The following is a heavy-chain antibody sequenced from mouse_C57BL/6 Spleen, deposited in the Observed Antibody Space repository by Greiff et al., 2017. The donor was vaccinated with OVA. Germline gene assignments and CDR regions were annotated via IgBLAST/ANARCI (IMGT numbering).Heavy chain of an antibody. V-gene: IGHV1-64*01. CDR3: AMLRDSTYAMDY. CDR1: GYTFTSYW. J-gene: IGHJ4*01. Sequence: QVQLQQPGAELVKPGASVKLSCKASGYTFTSYWMHWVKQRPGQGLEWIGMIHPNSGSTNYNEKFKSKATLTVDKSSSTAYMQLSSLTSEDSAVYYCAMLRDSTYAMDYWGQGTSVTVSS. D-gene: IGHD2-5*01. CDR2: IHPNSGST.